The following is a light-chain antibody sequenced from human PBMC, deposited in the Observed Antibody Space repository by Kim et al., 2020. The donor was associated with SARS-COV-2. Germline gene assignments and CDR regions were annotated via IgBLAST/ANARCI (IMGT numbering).Light chain of an antibody. CDR2: GGS. Sequence: GERATLSGRVSQSVSSSYLAWYQQKPGQAPRLLIYGGSSRATGIPDRCSGSGSGTDFSLTISRLEPEDFAVYYCQQYSSSHPDGYNFGQGTKLEI. J-gene: IGKJ2*01. CDR1: QSVSSSY. V-gene: IGKV3-20*01. CDR3: QQYSSSHPDGYN.